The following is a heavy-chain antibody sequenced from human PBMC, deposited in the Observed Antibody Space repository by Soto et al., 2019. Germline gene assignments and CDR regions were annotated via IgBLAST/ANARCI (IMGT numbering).Heavy chain of an antibody. J-gene: IGHJ4*02. CDR3: ASRRTGGGYY. CDR1: GDSITTNNYN. D-gene: IGHD7-27*01. Sequence: QLQLPASGPGLVKPSETLSLTCTVSGDSITTNNYNWAWIRQPPGKGLEWVGTIPSSGTTYYNPSRMSRVTIAADTSMTQFSLRLTSLLATDTAVYYCASRRTGGGYYWGKGLLVTVSS. V-gene: IGHV4-39*01. CDR2: IPSSGTT.